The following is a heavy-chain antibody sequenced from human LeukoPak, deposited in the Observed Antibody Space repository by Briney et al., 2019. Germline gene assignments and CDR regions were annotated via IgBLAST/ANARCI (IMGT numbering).Heavy chain of an antibody. Sequence: PSGTLSLTCAVSGGSISSSNWWSWVRQPPGQGLAWTGEIYHSGSTNYNPSLKSRVTISVDTSKNQLSLKLSSVTAADTAVYYCARTHYYDSSGYYFLYYFDYWGQGTLVTVSS. V-gene: IGHV4-4*02. D-gene: IGHD3-22*01. CDR3: ARTHYYDSSGYYFLYYFDY. CDR1: GGSISSSNW. CDR2: IYHSGST. J-gene: IGHJ4*02.